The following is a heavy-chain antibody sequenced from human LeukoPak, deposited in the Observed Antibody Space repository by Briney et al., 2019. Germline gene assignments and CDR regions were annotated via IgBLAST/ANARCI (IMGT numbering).Heavy chain of an antibody. J-gene: IGHJ5*02. V-gene: IGHV6-1*01. Sequence: PSQTLSLTCAISGDSVSSNSVARNWIPHSPSRGLEGLGRTYYRSKWYNDYAVSVTSRITITQDTSKNQFSLQLTSVTPEDTAVYYWARGDEWLDTWGQGTLVTVSS. CDR3: ARGDEWLDT. D-gene: IGHD6-19*01. CDR1: GDSVSSNSVA. CDR2: TYYRSKWYN.